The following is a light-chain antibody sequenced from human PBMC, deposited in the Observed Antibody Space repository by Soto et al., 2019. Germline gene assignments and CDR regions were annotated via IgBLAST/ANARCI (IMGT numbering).Light chain of an antibody. CDR3: QHNKPYSTCT. J-gene: IGKJ1*01. CDR1: ESINRW. Sequence: DIQMTQSPSTLSAYVAHRVTINCRSIESINRWLAWYQLKPGKAPQLLIYDASTLESGVPSMFRGSGSGTEFLLTISSLQPDDFATYYCQHNKPYSTCTFGNGTKVDIK. V-gene: IGKV1-5*01. CDR2: DAS.